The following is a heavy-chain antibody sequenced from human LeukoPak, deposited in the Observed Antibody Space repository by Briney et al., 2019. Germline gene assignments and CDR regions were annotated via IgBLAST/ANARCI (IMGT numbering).Heavy chain of an antibody. D-gene: IGHD4-17*01. J-gene: IGHJ5*02. CDR2: MNPNGGNT. Sequence: ASVKVSCKASGYTFTSYDIYWVRQATGQGLECMGWMNPNGGNTGYAQKFQGRVTMTRNTSISAAYMELSRLRSEDTAVSYCARERTDSYTWFGPWGQGTPVTVSP. CDR1: GYTFTSYD. V-gene: IGHV1-8*01. CDR3: ARERTDSYTWFGP.